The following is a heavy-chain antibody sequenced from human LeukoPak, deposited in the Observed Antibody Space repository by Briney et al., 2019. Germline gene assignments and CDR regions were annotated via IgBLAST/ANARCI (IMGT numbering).Heavy chain of an antibody. V-gene: IGHV4-39*01. CDR2: LYYSGST. J-gene: IGHJ4*02. CDR1: DVSISSDSYY. CDR3: ARCHGGNCL. Sequence: SETLSLTCTVSDVSISSDSYYWGWIRQPPGKGLEWIGSLYYSGSTYYNPSLKSRITISVDTSKNQFSLKLISVTAADAAVYYCARCHGGNCLWGQGTLVTVSS. D-gene: IGHD2-15*01.